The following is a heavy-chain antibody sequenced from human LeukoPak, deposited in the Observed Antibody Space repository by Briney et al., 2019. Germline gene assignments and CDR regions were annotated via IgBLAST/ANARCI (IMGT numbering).Heavy chain of an antibody. Sequence: SETLSLTCTVSGGSISSYYWSWLRQPPGKGLEWIGYIYYSGSTNYNPSLKSRVTISVDTSKNQFSLKLSSVTAADTAVYYCARDEIVGATTRFVRFDPWGQGTLVTVSS. D-gene: IGHD1-26*01. CDR3: ARDEIVGATTRFVRFDP. CDR1: GGSISSYY. J-gene: IGHJ5*02. V-gene: IGHV4-59*12. CDR2: IYYSGST.